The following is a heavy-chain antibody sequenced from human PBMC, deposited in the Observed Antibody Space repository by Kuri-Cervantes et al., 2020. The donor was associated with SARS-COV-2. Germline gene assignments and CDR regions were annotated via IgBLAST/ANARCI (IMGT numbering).Heavy chain of an antibody. CDR1: GFTFSSYS. CDR2: ISSSSSTI. D-gene: IGHD3-3*01. Sequence: GESLKISCAASGFTFSSYSMNWVRQAPGKGLEWVSYISSSSSTIYYADSVKGRFTISRDNAKNSLYLQMNSLRDEDTAVYYCARDGSDDFWSGHELGMDFWGQGTTVTVSS. J-gene: IGHJ6*02. CDR3: ARDGSDDFWSGHELGMDF. V-gene: IGHV3-48*02.